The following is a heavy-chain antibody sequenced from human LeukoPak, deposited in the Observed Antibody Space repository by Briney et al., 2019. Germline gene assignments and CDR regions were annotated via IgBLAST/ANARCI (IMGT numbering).Heavy chain of an antibody. V-gene: IGHV3-66*01. CDR3: AKDISSGWPYCFDY. CDR1: GFTVSSTY. J-gene: IGHJ4*02. Sequence: PGGSLRLSCLASGFTVSSTYMSWVRQAPGKGLEWVSVTYSGGSTYYADSVKGRCTISRDNSKNTLYLQMNSLRAEDTAVYYCAKDISSGWPYCFDYWGQGTLVTVSS. D-gene: IGHD6-19*01. CDR2: TYSGGST.